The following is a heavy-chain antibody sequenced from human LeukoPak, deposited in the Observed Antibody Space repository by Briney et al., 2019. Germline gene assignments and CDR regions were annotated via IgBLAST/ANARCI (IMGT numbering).Heavy chain of an antibody. J-gene: IGHJ4*02. D-gene: IGHD4-17*01. V-gene: IGHV3-23*01. CDR3: AKGRRTVTTNSPISQFDY. CDR1: GFTFSSYA. Sequence: PGGSLRLSCAASGFTFSSYAMSWVRQAPGKGLEWVSAISGSGGSTYYADSVKGRFTISRDNSKNTLYLQMNSLRAEDTAVYYCAKGRRTVTTNSPISQFDYWGQGTLVTVSS. CDR2: ISGSGGST.